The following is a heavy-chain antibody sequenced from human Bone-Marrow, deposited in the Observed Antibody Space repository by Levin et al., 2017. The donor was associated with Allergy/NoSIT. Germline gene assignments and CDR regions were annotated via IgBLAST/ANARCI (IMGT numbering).Heavy chain of an antibody. CDR3: ARPESLSHYYAMDV. J-gene: IGHJ6*02. Sequence: KPSETLSLTCTVSGGSISSSSYYWAWIRQPPGKGLEWIGSIYYTGTTNYSPSLKSRVTISTDMSKNQLSLKVRSLTAADTAVYYCARPESLSHYYAMDVWGQGTTVTVSS. V-gene: IGHV4-39*01. CDR2: IYYTGTT. D-gene: IGHD3-22*01. CDR1: GGSISSSSYY.